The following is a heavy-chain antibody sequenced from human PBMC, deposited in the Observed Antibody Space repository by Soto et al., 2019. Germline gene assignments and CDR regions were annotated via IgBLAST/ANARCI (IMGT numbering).Heavy chain of an antibody. V-gene: IGHV1-69*13. Sequence: SATVPWESSGGTYSSYAISWVQQDTGQGLEWMGGISPIFGTANYAQKFQGRVTITADESTSTAYMELSSMRSEATAVYYCARHGYCVRSTGCYRSWFAPWGQGTLVTSPQ. CDR2: ISPIFGTA. CDR3: ARHGYCVRSTGCYRSWFAP. CDR1: GGTYSSYA. D-gene: IGHD2-15*01. J-gene: IGHJ5*02.